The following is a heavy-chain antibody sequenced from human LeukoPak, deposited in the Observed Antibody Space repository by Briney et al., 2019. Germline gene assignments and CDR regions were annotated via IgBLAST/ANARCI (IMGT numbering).Heavy chain of an antibody. V-gene: IGHV3-66*01. D-gene: IGHD3-10*01. CDR2: IYTDGRT. CDR1: EFTVTSNY. J-gene: IGHJ4*02. CDR3: ARGQIYGTGSYFFDH. Sequence: GVSLRLSCAASEFTVTSNYMSWVRQTPGQGRLEWVSVIYTDGRTFYTGSVTGRFTISRDNSKNTLYLQMNSLRAEDTAVYYCARGQIYGTGSYFFDHWGQGTLVAVSS.